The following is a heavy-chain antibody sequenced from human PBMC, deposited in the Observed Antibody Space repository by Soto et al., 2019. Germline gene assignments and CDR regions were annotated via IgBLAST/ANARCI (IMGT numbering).Heavy chain of an antibody. CDR3: ARAPVDTAISYYYYGMDV. CDR1: GGSISSGDYY. V-gene: IGHV4-30-4*01. J-gene: IGHJ6*02. Sequence: SETLSLTCTVSGGSISSGDYYWSWIRQPPGKGLEWIGYIYYRGSTYYNPSLKSRVTISVDTSKNQFSLKLSSVTAADTAVYYCARAPVDTAISYYYYGMDVWGQGTTVTVSS. D-gene: IGHD5-18*01. CDR2: IYYRGST.